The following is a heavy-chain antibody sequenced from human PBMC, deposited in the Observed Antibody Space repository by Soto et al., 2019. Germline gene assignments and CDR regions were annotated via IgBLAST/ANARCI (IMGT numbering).Heavy chain of an antibody. CDR3: AKRPPYYDSSGYYYPLDY. Sequence: VGSLRLSCAASGFTFSSYAMSWVRQAPGKGLEWVSAISGSGGSTYYADSVKGRFTISRDNSKNTLYLQMNSLRAEDTAVYYCAKRPPYYDSSGYYYPLDYWGQGTLVTVSS. CDR2: ISGSGGST. D-gene: IGHD3-22*01. J-gene: IGHJ4*02. CDR1: GFTFSSYA. V-gene: IGHV3-23*01.